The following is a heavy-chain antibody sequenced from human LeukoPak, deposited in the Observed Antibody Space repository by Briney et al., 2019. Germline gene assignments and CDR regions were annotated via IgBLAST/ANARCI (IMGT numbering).Heavy chain of an antibody. V-gene: IGHV3-30*02. J-gene: IGHJ4*02. D-gene: IGHD3-9*01. CDR3: AKDRVVRYFDWLSPDY. CDR1: EFTFSSYG. CDR2: IRYDGSDR. Sequence: PGGSLRLSCVASEFTFSSYGMHWVRKAPGKGLEWVAYIRYDGSDRYYADSVKGRFTISRDNSKNTLYLQMNSLRAEDTAVYYCAKDRVVRYFDWLSPDYWGQGTLVTVSS.